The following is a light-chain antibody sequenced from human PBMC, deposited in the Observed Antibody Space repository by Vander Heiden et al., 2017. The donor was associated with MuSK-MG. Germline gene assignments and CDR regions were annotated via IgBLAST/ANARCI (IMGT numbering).Light chain of an antibody. CDR3: MQDRPIPT. V-gene: IGKV2-28*01. CDR1: QSLLHSNGYNY. Sequence: DIVMTQSPLSLPVTPGEPASISCRSSQSLLHSNGYNYLAWYVQKPGQSPQLLIYLGSYLAYGVPARFSGSGSGTDFTLKISRVEAEDVGAYYCMQDRPIPTFGQGTKVEIK. CDR2: LGS. J-gene: IGKJ1*01.